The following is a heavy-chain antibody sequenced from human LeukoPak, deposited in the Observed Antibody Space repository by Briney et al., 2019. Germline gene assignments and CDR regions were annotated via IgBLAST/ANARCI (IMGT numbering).Heavy chain of an antibody. CDR2: ISSSGSTI. Sequence: GGALRLSCAPSVFTFSSYEMSWVRQAPGNGVERVSYISSSGSTIYYADSVKGRFTISRDNAKNSLYLQMNSLRAEDTAVYYCASKKADWGQGTLVTVSS. CDR3: ASKKAD. V-gene: IGHV3-48*03. D-gene: IGHD6-25*01. J-gene: IGHJ4*02. CDR1: VFTFSSYE.